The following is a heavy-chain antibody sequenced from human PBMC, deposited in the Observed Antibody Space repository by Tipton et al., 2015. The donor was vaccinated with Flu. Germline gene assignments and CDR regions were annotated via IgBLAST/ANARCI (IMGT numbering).Heavy chain of an antibody. Sequence: ILSLTCAVSGYSISSGYYWGWIRQPPGKGLEWIGSIYHSGSTYYNPSLKSRVTISVDTSKNQFSLKLSSVTAADTAVYYCARRYCSGGSCVTGWFDPWGQGTLVTVSS. CDR2: IYHSGST. V-gene: IGHV4-38-2*01. J-gene: IGHJ5*02. D-gene: IGHD2-15*01. CDR3: ARRYCSGGSCVTGWFDP. CDR1: GYSISSGYY.